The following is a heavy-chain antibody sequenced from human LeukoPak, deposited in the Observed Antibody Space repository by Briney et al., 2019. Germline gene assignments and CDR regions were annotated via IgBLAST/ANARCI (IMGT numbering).Heavy chain of an antibody. CDR1: GFTFSSYG. J-gene: IGHJ5*02. D-gene: IGHD1-26*01. CDR2: IWYDGSNK. Sequence: GGSLRLSCAASGFTFSSYGMHWVRQAPGKELEWVAVIWYDGSNKYYADSVKGRFTISRDNSKNTLYLQMNSLRAEDTAVYYCAKDKGATVNWFDPWGQGTLVTVSS. CDR3: AKDKGATVNWFDP. V-gene: IGHV3-33*06.